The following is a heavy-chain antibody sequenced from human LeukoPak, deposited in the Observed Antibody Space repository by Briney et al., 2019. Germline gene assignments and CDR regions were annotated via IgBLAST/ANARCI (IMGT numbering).Heavy chain of an antibody. CDR1: GFTFSAYN. CDR3: ARVGVLVTAFDI. CDR2: ISSSSTYI. V-gene: IGHV3-21*01. Sequence: GGSLRLSCAASGFTFSAYNMNWVRQAPGKGLEWVSSISSSSTYIYYADSVKGRFTISRDNAKNSLYLQMNSLGAEDTAVYYCARVGVLVTAFDIWGQGTMVTVSS. D-gene: IGHD3-16*01. J-gene: IGHJ3*02.